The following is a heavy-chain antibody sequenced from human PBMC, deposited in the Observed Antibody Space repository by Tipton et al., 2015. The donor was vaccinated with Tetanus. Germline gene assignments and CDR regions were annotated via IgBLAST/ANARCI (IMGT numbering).Heavy chain of an antibody. Sequence: TLSLTCTVSGGSIRGGGYYWSWIRQHPEKGLEWIGYIYYTGSTYYNPSLKSRVTISVDTSKNQFSLQLNSVTPEDTAVYFCARGVADKGDFDYWGQGTLVTVSS. D-gene: IGHD6-19*01. J-gene: IGHJ4*02. V-gene: IGHV4-31*03. CDR3: ARGVADKGDFDY. CDR2: IYYTGST. CDR1: GGSIRGGGYY.